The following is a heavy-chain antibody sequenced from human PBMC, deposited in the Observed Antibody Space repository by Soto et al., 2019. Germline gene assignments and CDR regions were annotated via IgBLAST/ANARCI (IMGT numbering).Heavy chain of an antibody. Sequence: PGGSLRLSCAVSGFTFRRYWMHWVRQAPGKGLVWVSRINSDGSITSYADSVKGRFTTSRDNAKNTLFLQMNSLRVEDTAVYYCTRDEDTAMVTYSHWGQGTLVTVSS. D-gene: IGHD5-18*01. CDR2: INSDGSIT. CDR3: TRDEDTAMVTYSH. CDR1: GFTFRRYW. V-gene: IGHV3-74*01. J-gene: IGHJ4*02.